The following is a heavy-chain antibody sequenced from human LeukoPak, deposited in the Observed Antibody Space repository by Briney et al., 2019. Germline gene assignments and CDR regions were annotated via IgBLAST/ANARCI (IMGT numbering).Heavy chain of an antibody. CDR2: ISYDGSNK. CDR3: AKSHGSGLYYFDY. V-gene: IGHV3-30*18. J-gene: IGHJ4*02. D-gene: IGHD2-15*01. CDR1: GFTFSSYG. Sequence: PGGSLRLPCAASGFTFSSYGMHWVRQAPGKGLEWVAVISYDGSNKYYADSVKGRFTISRDNSKNTLYLQMNSLRAEDTAVYYCAKSHGSGLYYFDYWGQGTLVTVSS.